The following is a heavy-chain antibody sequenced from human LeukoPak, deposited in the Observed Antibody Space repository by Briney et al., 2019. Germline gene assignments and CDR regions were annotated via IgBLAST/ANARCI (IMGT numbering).Heavy chain of an antibody. V-gene: IGHV3-30-3*01. Sequence: PGGSLRLSCAASGFTLSDYAMHWVRQAPGKGLEWVATLSHDGINKHDADSVRGRFTISRDNSKNTLYLQMNRLRVEDTAVYYCARDVSYYYESTGHYSDYFDSWGQGTLVTVSS. CDR2: LSHDGINK. J-gene: IGHJ4*02. CDR3: ARDVSYYYESTGHYSDYFDS. CDR1: GFTLSDYA. D-gene: IGHD3-22*01.